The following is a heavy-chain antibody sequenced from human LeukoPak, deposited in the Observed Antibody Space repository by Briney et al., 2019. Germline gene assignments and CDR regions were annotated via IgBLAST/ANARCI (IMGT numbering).Heavy chain of an antibody. CDR1: GGSISRNY. Sequence: SETLPLTCTVSGGSISRNYWNWIRQPPGKGLEWIGNIYYSETTNYNPSLKSRVSISVDTSKNLLSLKLSSVTAADTAVFYCARHFDGPHPEGNSRLKWFDPWGQGTLATVSS. D-gene: IGHD1-1*01. V-gene: IGHV4-59*08. J-gene: IGHJ5*02. CDR2: IYYSETT. CDR3: ARHFDGPHPEGNSRLKWFDP.